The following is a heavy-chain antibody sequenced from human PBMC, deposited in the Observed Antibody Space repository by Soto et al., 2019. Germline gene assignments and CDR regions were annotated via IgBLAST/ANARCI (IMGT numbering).Heavy chain of an antibody. D-gene: IGHD6-13*01. CDR1: RDTFTSYY. J-gene: IGHJ5*02. Sequence: ASVKVSCKAPRDTFTSYYINWVRQAPGQGLEWMGVINPHGGSTAYAQKFKGRVTLTRDTSASTVYMEVSSLTSEDTAVYYCARSTQIAAAAGGNWFDPWGQGTLVTVSS. CDR2: INPHGGST. CDR3: ARSTQIAAAAGGNWFDP. V-gene: IGHV1-46*01.